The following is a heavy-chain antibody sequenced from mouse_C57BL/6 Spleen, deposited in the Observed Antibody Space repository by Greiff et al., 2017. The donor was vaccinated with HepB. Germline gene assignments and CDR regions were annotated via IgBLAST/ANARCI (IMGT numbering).Heavy chain of an antibody. V-gene: IGHV1-15*01. CDR2: IDPETGGT. Sequence: QVQLQQSGAELVRPGASVTLSCKASGYTFTDYEMHWVKQTPVHGLEWIGAIDPETGGTAYNQKFKGKAILTADKSSSTAYMELRSLTSEDSAVYYWTAYGSSYDYAMDYWGQGTSVTVSS. CDR3: TAYGSSYDYAMDY. J-gene: IGHJ4*01. D-gene: IGHD1-1*01. CDR1: GYTFTDYE.